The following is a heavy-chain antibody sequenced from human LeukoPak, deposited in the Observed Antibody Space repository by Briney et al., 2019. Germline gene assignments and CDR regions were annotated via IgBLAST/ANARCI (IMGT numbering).Heavy chain of an antibody. J-gene: IGHJ4*02. D-gene: IGHD2-2*01. CDR1: GFTFSSYG. V-gene: IGHV3-20*04. Sequence: PGGSLRLSCAASGFTFSSYGMSWVRQAPGKGLEWVSGINWNGGSTGYADSVKGRFTISRDNAKNSLYLQMNSLRAEDTAVYYCTHGSMYQLDYWGQGTLVTVSS. CDR3: THGSMYQLDY. CDR2: INWNGGST.